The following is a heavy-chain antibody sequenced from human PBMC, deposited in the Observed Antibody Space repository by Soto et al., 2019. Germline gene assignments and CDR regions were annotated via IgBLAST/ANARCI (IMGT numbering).Heavy chain of an antibody. J-gene: IGHJ4*02. CDR3: ARRLYGETFDF. V-gene: IGHV5-51*01. Sequence: GESLKISCKGSGYSFTTYWIAWVRQMPGKGLEWMGIIYPGDSETRYSPSFQGQVTISADKSISTAFLQWSSLKASDTAIYYCARRLYGETFDFWGQGTLVTVSS. CDR1: GYSFTTYW. CDR2: IYPGDSET. D-gene: IGHD2-21*01.